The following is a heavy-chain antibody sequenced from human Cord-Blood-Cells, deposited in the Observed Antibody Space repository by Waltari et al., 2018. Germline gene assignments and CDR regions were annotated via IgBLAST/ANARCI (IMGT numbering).Heavy chain of an antibody. D-gene: IGHD1-1*01. Sequence: EVQLVESGGGLVKPGGSLRLSCAASGFTFSSYSMNGVRPAPGKGLEWVASISSSSSYIYYADSVKGRFTISRDNAKNSLYLQMNSLRAEDTAVYYCARDREPWANWFDPWGQGTLVTVSS. CDR2: ISSSSSYI. J-gene: IGHJ5*02. CDR3: ARDREPWANWFDP. V-gene: IGHV3-21*01. CDR1: GFTFSSYS.